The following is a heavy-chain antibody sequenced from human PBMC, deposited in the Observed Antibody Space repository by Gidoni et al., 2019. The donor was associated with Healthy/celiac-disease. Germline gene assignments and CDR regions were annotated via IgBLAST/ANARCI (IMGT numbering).Heavy chain of an antibody. D-gene: IGHD6-13*01. V-gene: IGHV4-39*01. CDR1: GGSISSSSYY. CDR2: IYYSGSP. Sequence: QLQLQESGPGLVKPSETLSLTCTVSGGSISSSSYYWGWIRQPPGKGLEWMGSIYYSGSPYYNPSLKSRVTISVDTSKNQFSLKLSSVTAADTAVYYCARSDGAAGMGYFDYWGQGTLVTVSS. J-gene: IGHJ4*02. CDR3: ARSDGAAGMGYFDY.